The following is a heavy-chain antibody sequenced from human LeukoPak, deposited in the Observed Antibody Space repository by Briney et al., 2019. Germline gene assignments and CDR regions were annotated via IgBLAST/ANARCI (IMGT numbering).Heavy chain of an antibody. D-gene: IGHD3-22*01. CDR2: IRYDGSNK. J-gene: IGHJ2*01. V-gene: IGHV3-30*02. CDR3: AKEGPRADYYDSSGLYWYFDL. Sequence: GGSLRLSCAASGFTFSSYGMHWVRLAPGKGLEWVAFIRYDGSNKYYADSVKGRFTISRDNSKNTLYLQMNSLRAEDTAVYYCAKEGPRADYYDSSGLYWYFDLWGRGTLVTVSS. CDR1: GFTFSSYG.